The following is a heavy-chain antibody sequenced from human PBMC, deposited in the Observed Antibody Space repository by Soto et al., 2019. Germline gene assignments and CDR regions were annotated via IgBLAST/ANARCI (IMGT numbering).Heavy chain of an antibody. CDR3: AHIRTGTRVYYCSMVV. CDR2: IYWDDDK. V-gene: IGHV2-5*02. CDR1: GFSLSTSGVG. J-gene: IGHJ6*03. D-gene: IGHD1-1*01. Sequence: SGPTLVNPTQTLTLTCTFSGFSLSTSGVGVGWIRQPPGKALEWLALIYWDDDKRYSPSLKSRLTITKDTSKNQVVLTMTNMDPVDTPTYYCAHIRTGTRVYYCSMVVKGQAITVTV.